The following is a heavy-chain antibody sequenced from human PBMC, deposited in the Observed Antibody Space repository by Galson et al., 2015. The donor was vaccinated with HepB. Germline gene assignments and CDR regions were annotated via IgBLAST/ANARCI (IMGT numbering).Heavy chain of an antibody. J-gene: IGHJ6*02. D-gene: IGHD2-2*01. CDR3: TTRQLLSLGPAGDV. CDR1: GFTFSNAW. CDR2: IKSKTDGGTT. V-gene: IGHV3-15*01. Sequence: SLRLSCAASGFTFSNAWMSWVRQAPGKGLEWVGRIKSKTDGGTTDYAAPVKGRFTISGDDSKNTLYLQMNSLKTEDTAVYYCTTRQLLSLGPAGDVWGQGTTVTVSS.